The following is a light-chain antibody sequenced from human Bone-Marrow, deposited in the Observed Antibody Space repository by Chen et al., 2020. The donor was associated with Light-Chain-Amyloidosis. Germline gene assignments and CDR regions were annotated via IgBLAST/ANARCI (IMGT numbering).Light chain of an antibody. CDR3: QQRSNWPIT. V-gene: IGKV3D-11*02. J-gene: IGKJ5*01. CDR1: QSVSSY. CDR2: DAS. Sequence: EIVLTQSPATLSLSPGERATLSCRASQSVSSYLAWYQQKPGQAPRLLIYDASNRATGIPARFSGSGPGTDFTLTITSLEPEDFAVYYCQQRSNWPITFGQPTRLESK.